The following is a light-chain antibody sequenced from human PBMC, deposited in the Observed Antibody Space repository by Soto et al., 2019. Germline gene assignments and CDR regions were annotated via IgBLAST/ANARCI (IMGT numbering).Light chain of an antibody. J-gene: IGLJ2*01. V-gene: IGLV2-11*01. CDR3: CSYAVTYVV. CDR1: SSDVGAYNY. Sequence: QSALTQPRSVSGSPGQSVTISCTGTSSDVGAYNYVSWYRHHPGKAPKLMIYDVSERPSGVPERFSGSKSGNTASLTISGLQAEDEADYYCCSYAVTYVVFGGGTKLTVL. CDR2: DVS.